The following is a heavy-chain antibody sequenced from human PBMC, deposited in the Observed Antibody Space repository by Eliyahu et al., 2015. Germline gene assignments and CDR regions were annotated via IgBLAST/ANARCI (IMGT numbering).Heavy chain of an antibody. CDR1: GFSFTXYG. CDR2: ISYDGSHT. Sequence: VHLVESGGGVVRPGRSLRLSCAASGFSFTXYGMHWVRQSPGKGLEWLGVISYDGSHTDYADSVKDRFTISRDNANNMVHLQMDSLRPEDTGLYYCAKGRFAENYYYYGMDVWGQGTTVTVSS. D-gene: IGHD1-14*01. CDR3: AKGRFAENYYYYGMDV. V-gene: IGHV3-30*18. J-gene: IGHJ6*02.